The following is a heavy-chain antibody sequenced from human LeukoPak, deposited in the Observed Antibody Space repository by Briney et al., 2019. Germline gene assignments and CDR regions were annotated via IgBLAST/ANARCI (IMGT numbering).Heavy chain of an antibody. CDR3: ARGSSNIAGRNNWFDP. Sequence: GGSLRLSCTASGFTFGDYAMNWVRQAPGKGLEWVADISGSRDDLHYADSVTGRFTISRDNAKDSVYLQMNSLRADDTAVYYCARGSSNIAGRNNWFDPWGQGTLVTVSS. J-gene: IGHJ5*02. V-gene: IGHV3-48*01. CDR2: ISGSRDDL. CDR1: GFTFGDYA. D-gene: IGHD6-6*01.